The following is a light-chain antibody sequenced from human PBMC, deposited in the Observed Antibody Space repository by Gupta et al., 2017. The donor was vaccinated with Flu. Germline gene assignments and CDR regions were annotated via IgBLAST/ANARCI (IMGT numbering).Light chain of an antibody. J-gene: IGLJ2*01. CDR3: QSWGISNSVI. CDR1: ILGKKV. V-gene: IGLV3-1*01. CDR2: QDT. Sequence: AADILGKKVASGYQQRPGQSPVLVSYQDTLRPSGIPERFSGSNSVNTATLTISGTQAWDEAEYYCQSWGISNSVIFGVGTKLTVL.